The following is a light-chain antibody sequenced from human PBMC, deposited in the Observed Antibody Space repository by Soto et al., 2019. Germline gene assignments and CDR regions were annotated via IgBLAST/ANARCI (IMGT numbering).Light chain of an antibody. CDR1: QTISTW. CDR2: DAS. CDR3: QQYTNTNNPWM. V-gene: IGKV1-5*01. Sequence: DIQMTQSPATLPASVGDRVTITCRASQTISTWMAWYQQKPGKAPKLLAYDASTLQSGVASRFSGSGSGTEFTLIISGLQPDDSATYYCQQYTNTNNPWMFGQGTKVDIK. J-gene: IGKJ1*01.